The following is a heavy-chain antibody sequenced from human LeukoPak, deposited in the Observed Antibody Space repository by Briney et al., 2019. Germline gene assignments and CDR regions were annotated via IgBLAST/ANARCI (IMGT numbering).Heavy chain of an antibody. D-gene: IGHD3-22*01. CDR2: MYYSGSN. CDR1: GASISSSSYY. CDR3: ARSPRWYDSSNYYVIFDY. Sequence: SETLSLTCTVSGASISSSSYYWSWLRQPPGTGLEWIGSMYYSGSNYYNPSLKSRVTISVHTSKNQFSLKLSSVTAADTAEYDCARSPRWYDSSNYYVIFDYWGQGTLVTVSS. J-gene: IGHJ4*02. V-gene: IGHV4-39*07.